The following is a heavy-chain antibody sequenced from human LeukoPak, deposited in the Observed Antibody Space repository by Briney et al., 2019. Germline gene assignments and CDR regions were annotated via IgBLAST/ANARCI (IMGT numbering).Heavy chain of an antibody. CDR2: ISCYNGDT. V-gene: IGHV1-18*01. D-gene: IGHD6-19*01. Sequence: ASVKVSCKASGYPFSSHGITWVRQAPGQGLEWMGWISCYNGDTHYAQNFQGRVTMTTDKPTSTAYMELRSLRSDDTAVYYCGRDRTNSGGWHPFFDYWGQGTLVAVSS. J-gene: IGHJ4*02. CDR1: GYPFSSHG. CDR3: GRDRTNSGGWHPFFDY.